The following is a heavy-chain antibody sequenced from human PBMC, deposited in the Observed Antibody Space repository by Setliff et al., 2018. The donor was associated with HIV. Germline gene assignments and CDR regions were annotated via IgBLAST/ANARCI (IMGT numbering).Heavy chain of an antibody. CDR2: LNQDGINK. D-gene: IGHD3-3*01. CDR1: GFIFNDYW. J-gene: IGHJ4*02. CDR3: ARGPQYNFWGGYLGL. Sequence: GGSLRLSCAASGFIFNDYWMIWVRQPPGRGLEWVATLNQDGINKYYVDSVRGRFTISRDNARNSLSLQMNSLGADDTAVYYCARGPQYNFWGGYLGLWGRGTLGTV. V-gene: IGHV3-7*05.